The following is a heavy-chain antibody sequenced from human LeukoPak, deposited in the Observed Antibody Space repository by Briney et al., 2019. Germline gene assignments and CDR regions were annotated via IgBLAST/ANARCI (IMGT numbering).Heavy chain of an antibody. J-gene: IGHJ4*02. CDR2: ISSSGSPI. CDR3: ARGGSWIQLWLQDY. D-gene: IGHD5-18*01. V-gene: IGHV3-11*04. Sequence: GGSLRLSCAASGFTFSDYYMSWIRQAPGKGLEWVSYISSSGSPIYYADSVKGRFTISRDNAKNSLFLQMNILRAEDTAVYYCARGGSWIQLWLQDYWGQGTLVTVSS. CDR1: GFTFSDYY.